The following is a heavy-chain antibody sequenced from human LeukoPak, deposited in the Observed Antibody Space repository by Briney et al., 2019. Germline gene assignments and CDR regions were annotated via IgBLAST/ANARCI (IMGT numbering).Heavy chain of an antibody. D-gene: IGHD3-10*01. CDR2: ISYDGSNK. Sequence: PGGSLRLSCAASGFTFSSYGMHWVRQAPGKGLEWVAVISYDGSNKYYADSVKGRFTISRDNAKNSLYLEMISLRPEDTALYFCAKDNGLWFGESTALDYWGQGTLVIVSS. CDR1: GFTFSSYG. CDR3: AKDNGLWFGESTALDY. J-gene: IGHJ4*02. V-gene: IGHV3-30*18.